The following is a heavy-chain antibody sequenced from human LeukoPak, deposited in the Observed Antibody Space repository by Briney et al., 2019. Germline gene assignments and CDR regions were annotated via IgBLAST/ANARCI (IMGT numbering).Heavy chain of an antibody. V-gene: IGHV3-23*01. Sequence: GGSLRLSCAAPGFTFSSYAMSWVRQAPGKGLEWVSAISGSGGSTYYADSVKGRFTISRDNSKNTLYLQMNSLRAEDTAVYYCAKRGYDISDRYFQHWGQGTLVTVSS. D-gene: IGHD3-22*01. CDR1: GFTFSSYA. CDR2: ISGSGGST. J-gene: IGHJ1*01. CDR3: AKRGYDISDRYFQH.